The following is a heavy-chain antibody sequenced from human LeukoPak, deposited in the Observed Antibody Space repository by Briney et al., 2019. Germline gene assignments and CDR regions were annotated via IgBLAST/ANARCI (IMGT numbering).Heavy chain of an antibody. D-gene: IGHD6-19*01. J-gene: IGHJ4*02. CDR3: ARDLPPYSSGWYVYY. CDR2: IWYDGSNK. V-gene: IGHV3-33*01. CDR1: GFTFSSYG. Sequence: GGSLRLSCAASGFTFSSYGMHWVRQAPGKGLEWVAVIWYDGSNKYYADSVKGRFTISRDSSKNTLYLQMNSLRAEDTAVYYCARDLPPYSSGWYVYYWGQGTLVTVSS.